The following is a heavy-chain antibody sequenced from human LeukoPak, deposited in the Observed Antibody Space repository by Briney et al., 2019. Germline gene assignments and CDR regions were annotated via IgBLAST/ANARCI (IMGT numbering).Heavy chain of an antibody. Sequence: PSETLSLTCTVSGGSISSSSYFWGWIRQPPGKGLEWIGYIYYSGSTNYNPSLKSRVTISVDTSKNQFSLKLSSVTAADTAVYYCARGLRDGFSLSFDYWGRGTLVTVSS. CDR1: GGSISSSSYF. D-gene: IGHD5-24*01. CDR3: ARGLRDGFSLSFDY. V-gene: IGHV4-61*05. CDR2: IYYSGST. J-gene: IGHJ4*02.